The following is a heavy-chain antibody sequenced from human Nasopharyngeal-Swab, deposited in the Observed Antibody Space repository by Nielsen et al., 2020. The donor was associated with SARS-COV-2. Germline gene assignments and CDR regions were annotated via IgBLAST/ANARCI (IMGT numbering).Heavy chain of an antibody. CDR2: ISSSSSYI. V-gene: IGHV3-21*01. Sequence: GESLKISCAVSGFSFSSYTMNWVRQAPGKGLEWVSSISSSSSYIYYADSVKGRFTISRDNAKNSLYLQMNSLRAEDTAMYYCARIVLWVGDFWSGPSTLYYFDYWGQGTLVTVSS. CDR1: GFSFSSYT. J-gene: IGHJ4*02. D-gene: IGHD3-3*01. CDR3: ARIVLWVGDFWSGPSTLYYFDY.